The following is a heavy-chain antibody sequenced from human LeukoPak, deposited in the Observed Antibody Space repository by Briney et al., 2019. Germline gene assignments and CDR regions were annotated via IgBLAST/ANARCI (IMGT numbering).Heavy chain of an antibody. J-gene: IGHJ4*02. Sequence: GGSLRLSCAASGFTFSSYSMNWVRQAPGKGLEWVSYLSSSSNTIYYADSVKGRFTISRDNAKNSLYLQMNSLRAGDTAVYYCARAAYIVGATTPFDYWGQGTLVTVSS. CDR3: ARAAYIVGATTPFDY. D-gene: IGHD1-26*01. V-gene: IGHV3-48*01. CDR1: GFTFSSYS. CDR2: LSSSSNTI.